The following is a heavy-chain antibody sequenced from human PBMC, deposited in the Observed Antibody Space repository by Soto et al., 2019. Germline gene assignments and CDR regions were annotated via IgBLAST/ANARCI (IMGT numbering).Heavy chain of an antibody. CDR1: GFTFDDYA. D-gene: IGHD3-3*01. V-gene: IGHV3-9*01. CDR2: ISWNSGSI. CDR3: AKDXYDFWSGYYSGFYP. J-gene: IGHJ5*02. Sequence: GGSLRLSCAASGFTFDDYAMHWVRQAPGKGLEWVSGISWNSGSIGYADSVKGRFTISRDNAKNSLYLQMNSLRAEDTALYYCAKDXYDFWSGYYSGFYPWGQGTLVTVSS.